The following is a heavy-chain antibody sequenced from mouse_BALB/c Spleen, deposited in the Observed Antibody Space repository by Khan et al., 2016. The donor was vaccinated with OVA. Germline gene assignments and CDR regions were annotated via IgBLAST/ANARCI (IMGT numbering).Heavy chain of an antibody. CDR3: AMNCLYYYGSSPLTD. CDR2: INTETGEP. D-gene: IGHD1-1*01. Sequence: QIQLVLSGPELKKPGETVKISCKAYGCTFTDYSMHWVKQAPGKGLKWMGWINTETGEPTYADDFKGRFAFSLETSASTASLQNNNLKNEDTATYFCAMNCLYYYGSSPLTDWGQGTLVTVSA. CDR1: GCTFTDYS. V-gene: IGHV9-2-1*01. J-gene: IGHJ3*01.